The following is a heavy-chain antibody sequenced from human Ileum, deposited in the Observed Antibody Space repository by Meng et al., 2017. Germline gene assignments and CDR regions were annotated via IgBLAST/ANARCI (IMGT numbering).Heavy chain of an antibody. J-gene: IGHJ4*01. Sequence: QVQFVQSGAKVKKPGASVRISCKASGFTFSNYAIYWVRQAPGQSLEWLGWIHAGSGDTKFSQTFQGRLTFDRDTSADTVYMELSSLTSGDRAVYYCGRGRASFYFDFLGQGTLVTVSS. V-gene: IGHV1-3*01. CDR2: IHAGSGDT. CDR3: GRGRASFYFDF. D-gene: IGHD6-6*01. CDR1: GFTFSNYA.